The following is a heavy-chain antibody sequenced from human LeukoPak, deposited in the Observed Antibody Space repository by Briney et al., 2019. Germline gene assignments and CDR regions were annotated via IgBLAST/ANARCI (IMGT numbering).Heavy chain of an antibody. Sequence: GASVKVSCKASGYTFTSYDISWVRQATGQGLEWMGWMNPNSGNTGYAQKFQCRVTITRNTSISTAYMELSSLRSEDTAVYYCARVRYSGYDYDYWGQGTLVTVSS. CDR2: MNPNSGNT. V-gene: IGHV1-8*03. CDR3: ARVRYSGYDYDY. CDR1: GYTFTSYD. D-gene: IGHD5-12*01. J-gene: IGHJ4*02.